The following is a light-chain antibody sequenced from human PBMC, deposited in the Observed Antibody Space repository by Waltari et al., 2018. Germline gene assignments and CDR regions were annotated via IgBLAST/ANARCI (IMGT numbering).Light chain of an antibody. V-gene: IGLV1-40*01. CDR3: QSYDNRLSGVI. Sequence: QSVLTQPPSLSGAPGQRVTIPCAGSRSNIGATSDVHWYQQLPGTAPKLLIYGHNNRPSGVPDRFSGSKSGTSASLAITGLQAEDEADYYCQSYDNRLSGVIFGGGTRLTVL. CDR1: RSNIGATSD. J-gene: IGLJ2*01. CDR2: GHN.